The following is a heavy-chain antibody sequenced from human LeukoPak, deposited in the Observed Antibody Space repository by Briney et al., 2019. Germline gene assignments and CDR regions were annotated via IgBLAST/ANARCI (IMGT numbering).Heavy chain of an antibody. CDR3: ARTYCSSTSCLVDY. Sequence: SGGSLRLSCAASGFTFSSYGMHWVRQAPGKGLEWVAFIRYDGSNKYYADSVKGRFTISRDNSKNTLYLQMNSLRAEDTAVYYCARTYCSSTSCLVDYWGQGTLVTVSS. CDR1: GFTFSSYG. J-gene: IGHJ4*02. D-gene: IGHD2-2*01. V-gene: IGHV3-30*02. CDR2: IRYDGSNK.